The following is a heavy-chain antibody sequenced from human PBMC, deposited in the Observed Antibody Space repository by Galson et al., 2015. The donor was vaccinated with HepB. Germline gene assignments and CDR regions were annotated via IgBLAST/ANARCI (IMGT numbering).Heavy chain of an antibody. J-gene: IGHJ4*02. V-gene: IGHV3-23*01. CDR2: ISGSGGST. CDR3: AKLRGLRRYYDSSGLVRAGYFDY. D-gene: IGHD3-22*01. Sequence: SLRLSCAASGFTFSSYAMSWVRQAPGKGLEWVSAISGSGGSTYYADSVKGRFTISRDNSKNTLYLQMNSLRAEDTAVYYCAKLRGLRRYYDSSGLVRAGYFDYWGQGTLVTVSS. CDR1: GFTFSSYA.